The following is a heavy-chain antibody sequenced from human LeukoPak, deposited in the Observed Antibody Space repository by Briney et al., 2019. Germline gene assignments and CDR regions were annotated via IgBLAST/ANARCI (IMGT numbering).Heavy chain of an antibody. J-gene: IGHJ6*03. CDR3: ARSEMGYYNYYMDV. D-gene: IGHD5-24*01. V-gene: IGHV3-23*01. Sequence: GGSLRLSCAASGFTFSSYGMSWVRQAPGKGLEWVSAISGSGGSTYYADSVKGRFTISRDNAKNSLYLQMNSLRAEDTAVYYCARSEMGYYNYYMDVWGKGTTVTISS. CDR2: ISGSGGST. CDR1: GFTFSSYG.